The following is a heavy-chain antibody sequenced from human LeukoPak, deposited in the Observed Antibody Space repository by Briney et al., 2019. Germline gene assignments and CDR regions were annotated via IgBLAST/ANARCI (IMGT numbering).Heavy chain of an antibody. J-gene: IGHJ3*02. D-gene: IGHD4-17*01. CDR2: IYPGDSDI. CDR1: GYSFSTYW. CDR3: ARRGLRVGTDAFDI. V-gene: IGHV5-51*01. Sequence: GGYLKISCKGSGYSFSTYWIGWVRQMPGKGLEWMGIIYPGDSDIRYSPSFQGQVTISADKSINTAYLQWSSLKASDTAMYYCARRGLRVGTDAFDIWGQGTMVTVSS.